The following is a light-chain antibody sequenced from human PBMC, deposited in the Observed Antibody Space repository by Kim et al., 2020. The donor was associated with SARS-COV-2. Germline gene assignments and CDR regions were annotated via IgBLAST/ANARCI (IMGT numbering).Light chain of an antibody. CDR3: SAWDSSLSAWV. V-gene: IGLV10-54*01. J-gene: IGLJ3*02. CDR1: SNNVGNQG. CDR2: RNN. Sequence: LTQPPSVSKGLRQTATLTCTGNSNNVGNQGAAWLQKHQGHPPKLLSYRNNNRPSGISERLSASRSGNTASLTITGLQPEDEADYYCSAWDSSLSAWVFGGGTQLTVL.